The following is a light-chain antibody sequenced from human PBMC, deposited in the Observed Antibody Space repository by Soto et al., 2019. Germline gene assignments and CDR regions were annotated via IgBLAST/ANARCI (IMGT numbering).Light chain of an antibody. J-gene: IGKJ1*01. CDR1: QSVSSS. V-gene: IGKV3-15*01. Sequence: EIVMTQSRATLSVSRGERSMVSGRASQSVSSSLAWYQHKPGQAHRLLIYGAYTRATGIPARFSGSGSGTEFTLPIRSLQSEDIALYYCQQYIHWPRTFGQGTKVDIK. CDR2: GAY. CDR3: QQYIHWPRT.